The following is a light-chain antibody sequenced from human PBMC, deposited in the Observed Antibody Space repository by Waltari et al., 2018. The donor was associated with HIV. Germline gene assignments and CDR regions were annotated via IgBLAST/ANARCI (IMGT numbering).Light chain of an antibody. CDR2: GNS. CDR3: QSYDRSLSGWV. V-gene: IGLV1-40*01. CDR1: SSHIGAGYN. Sequence: QSVLTQPPSVSGAPGQRVTISCTGSSSHIGAGYNVHWYQQVPGTAPKLLIYGNSNRPSGVPDRFSGSKSGTSASLAITGLQAEDEADYYCQSYDRSLSGWVFGGGTKLTVL. J-gene: IGLJ3*02.